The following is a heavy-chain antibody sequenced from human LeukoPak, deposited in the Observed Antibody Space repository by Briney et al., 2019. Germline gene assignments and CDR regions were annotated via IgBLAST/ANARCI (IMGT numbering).Heavy chain of an antibody. Sequence: KTSETLSLTCTVSGGSISSGDYYWSWIRQPPGKGLEWIGYIYYSGSTYYNPSLKSRVTKSVDTSKNQFSLKLSSVTAADTAVYYCARSKKYYDILTGYYSDAFDIWGQGTMVTVSS. CDR1: GGSISSGDYY. V-gene: IGHV4-30-4*01. J-gene: IGHJ3*02. D-gene: IGHD3-9*01. CDR3: ARSKKYYDILTGYYSDAFDI. CDR2: IYYSGST.